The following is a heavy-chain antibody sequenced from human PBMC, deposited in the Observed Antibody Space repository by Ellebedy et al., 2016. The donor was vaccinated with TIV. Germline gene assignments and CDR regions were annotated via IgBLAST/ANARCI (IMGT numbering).Heavy chain of an antibody. J-gene: IGHJ5*01. V-gene: IGHV3-7*01. D-gene: IGHD4-17*01. CDR1: GFTFSGHW. Sequence: GESLKISXAASGFTFSGHWMSWVRQAPGKGLEWVAKINRDGSDNYFVESLRGRFTISRDNSKNSLYLQMNSLRSEDTAVYYCARYGDYDFNSWGQGTLVTVSS. CDR2: INRDGSDN. CDR3: ARYGDYDFNS.